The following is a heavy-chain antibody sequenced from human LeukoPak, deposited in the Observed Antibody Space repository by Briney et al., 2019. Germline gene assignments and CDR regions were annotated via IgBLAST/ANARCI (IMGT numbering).Heavy chain of an antibody. CDR3: ARDTAMVFDY. Sequence: SETLSLTCTVSGYSINSGYYWGWIRQPPGKGLEWIGSIYHSGSTYYNPSLKSRVTISVDTSKNQFSLKLSSVTAADTAVYYCARDTAMVFDYWGQGTLVTVSS. D-gene: IGHD5-18*01. CDR2: IYHSGST. J-gene: IGHJ4*02. V-gene: IGHV4-38-2*02. CDR1: GYSINSGYY.